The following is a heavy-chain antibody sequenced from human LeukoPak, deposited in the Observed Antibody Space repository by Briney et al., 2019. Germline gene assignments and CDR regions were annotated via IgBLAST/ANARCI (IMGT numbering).Heavy chain of an antibody. V-gene: IGHV4-59*08. CDR1: GGSISSSY. J-gene: IGHJ5*02. CDR2: IYYSGST. D-gene: IGHD6-19*01. CDR3: ARRSSGWYGHWYAP. Sequence: SETLSLTCTVPGGSISSSYWSWIRQPPGKGLEWIGYIYYSGSTNYNPSLKSRVTIDTSKNQFSLNLSSVTAADTAVYYCARRSSGWYGHWYAPWGQGTLVTASS.